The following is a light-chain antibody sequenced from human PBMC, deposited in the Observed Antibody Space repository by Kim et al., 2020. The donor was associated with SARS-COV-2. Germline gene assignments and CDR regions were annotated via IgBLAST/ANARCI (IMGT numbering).Light chain of an antibody. V-gene: IGKV1-39*01. J-gene: IGKJ2*01. CDR3: QQRYSIPYT. CDR2: TAA. Sequence: SVTVGDRSTITCQSSPSISTFLNWYQQKPGKPPKLLIHTAARLESGVPSRFSGSGSGTDFTLTISSLQPEDFATYFCQQRYSIPYTFGQGTKLE. CDR1: PSISTF.